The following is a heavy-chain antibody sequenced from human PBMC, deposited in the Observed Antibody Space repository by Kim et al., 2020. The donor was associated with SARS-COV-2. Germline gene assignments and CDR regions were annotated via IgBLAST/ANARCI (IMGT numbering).Heavy chain of an antibody. CDR2: INSKTDAGST. J-gene: IGHJ4*02. Sequence: GGSLRLSCAASGFTFSNAWMSWVRQAPGKGLEWVGRINSKTDAGSTDYAAPGKGRFTISRDDSKNTLYLQMNSLNTGDTDMYYCTRDAYSDWLKGFDYWGQRTLVAVSS. CDR3: TRDAYSDWLKGFDY. V-gene: IGHV3-15*01. CDR1: GFTFSNAW. D-gene: IGHD3-9*01.